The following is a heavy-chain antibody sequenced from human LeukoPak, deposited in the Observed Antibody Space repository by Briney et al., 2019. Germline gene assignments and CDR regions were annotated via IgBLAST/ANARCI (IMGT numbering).Heavy chain of an antibody. J-gene: IGHJ4*02. CDR2: INPSGSST. CDR1: GFTFTNYY. Sequence: ASVKLSCKASGFTFTNYYMHWVRQAPAQGLGWMGLINPSGSSTNYAKKFRGRVTMTRDPSTTTVYMELSSLRCEDPAVYYCAGEESGGCFDYGGQGALVTVSS. D-gene: IGHD2-8*02. V-gene: IGHV1-46*01. CDR3: AGEESGGCFDY.